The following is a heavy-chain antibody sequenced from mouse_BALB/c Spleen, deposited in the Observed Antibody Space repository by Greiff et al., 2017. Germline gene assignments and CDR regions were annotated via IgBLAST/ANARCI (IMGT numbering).Heavy chain of an antibody. CDR2: IWAGGST. CDR1: GFSLTSYG. V-gene: IGHV2-9*02. D-gene: IGHD4-1*01. J-gene: IGHJ3*01. CDR3: ARDGRFAY. Sequence: VKVEESGPGLVAPSQSLSITCTVSGFSLTSYGVHWVRQPPGKGLEWLGVIWAGGSTNYNSALMSRLSISKDNSKSQVFLKMNSLQTDDTAMYYCARDGRFAYWGQGTLVTVSA.